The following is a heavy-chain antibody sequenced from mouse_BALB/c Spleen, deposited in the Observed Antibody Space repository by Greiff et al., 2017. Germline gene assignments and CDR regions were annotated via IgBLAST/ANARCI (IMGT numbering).Heavy chain of an antibody. D-gene: IGHD2-3*01. CDR1: GYAFSSYW. CDR2: IYPGDGDT. CDR3: ARPDGFYAMDY. Sequence: LQESGAELVRPGSSVKISCKASGYAFSSYWMNWVKQRPGQGLEWIGQIYPGDGDTNYNGKFKGKATLTADKSSSTAYMQLSSLTSEDSAVYFCARPDGFYAMDYWGQGTSVTVSS. J-gene: IGHJ4*01. V-gene: IGHV1-80*01.